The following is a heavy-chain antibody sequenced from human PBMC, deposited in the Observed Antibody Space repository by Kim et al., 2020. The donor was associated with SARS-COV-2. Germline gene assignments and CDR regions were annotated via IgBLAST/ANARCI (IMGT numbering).Heavy chain of an antibody. CDR1: GFTFSSYA. CDR3: AKDRSFIAVAGYYYGMDV. V-gene: IGHV3-23*01. Sequence: GGSLRLSCAASGFTFSSYAMSWVRQAPGKGLEWVSAISGSGGSTYYADSVKGRFTISRDNSKNTLYLQMNSLRAEDTAVYYCAKDRSFIAVAGYYYGMDVWGQGTTVTVSS. J-gene: IGHJ6*02. D-gene: IGHD6-19*01. CDR2: ISGSGGST.